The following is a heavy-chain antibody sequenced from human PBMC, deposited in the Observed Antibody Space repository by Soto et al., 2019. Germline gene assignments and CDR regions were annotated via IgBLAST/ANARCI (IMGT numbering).Heavy chain of an antibody. Sequence: PSQTLSLTCVVSGNNVSTNSAGCNWIRQSPSRGLEWLGRTYYRSKWNNDYAASVKSRITVNPDTSKNQFSLHLNSVTPEDTGVYYCARKSWNAPPAFEFWGQGIKVTVSS. CDR2: TYYRSKWNN. D-gene: IGHD1-1*01. CDR3: ARKSWNAPPAFEF. V-gene: IGHV6-1*01. CDR1: GNNVSTNSAG. J-gene: IGHJ4*02.